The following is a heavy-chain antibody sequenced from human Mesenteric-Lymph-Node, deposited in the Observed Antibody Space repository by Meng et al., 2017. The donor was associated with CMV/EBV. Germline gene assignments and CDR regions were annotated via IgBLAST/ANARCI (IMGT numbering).Heavy chain of an antibody. CDR3: ARSDRSGYSLDH. CDR2: IYYSGGT. D-gene: IGHD3-22*01. Sequence: SETLSLTCTVSGGSVSSGSYYWSWIRQPPGKGLEWIGYIYYSGGTNYNPSLKSRVTISVDTSKNQFSLKLSSVTAADTAVYYCARSDRSGYSLDHWGQGTLVTVSS. V-gene: IGHV4-61*01. CDR1: GGSVSSGSYY. J-gene: IGHJ4*02.